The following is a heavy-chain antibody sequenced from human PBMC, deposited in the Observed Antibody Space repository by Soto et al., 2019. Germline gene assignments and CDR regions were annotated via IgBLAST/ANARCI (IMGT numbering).Heavy chain of an antibody. D-gene: IGHD3-3*01. Sequence: QITLKESGPTLVKPTQTLTLTCTFSGFSLSASGVGVGWVRQPQGKAREWLALIYWDDDKRYSPCLKSRLTTTKDTSENQMALTITNMDPVDTGSYYCARTDDFWCGYVAWKSWCQGTLVTVSS. CDR3: ARTDDFWCGYVAWKS. J-gene: IGHJ5*02. CDR1: GFSLSASGVG. V-gene: IGHV2-5*02. CDR2: IYWDDDK.